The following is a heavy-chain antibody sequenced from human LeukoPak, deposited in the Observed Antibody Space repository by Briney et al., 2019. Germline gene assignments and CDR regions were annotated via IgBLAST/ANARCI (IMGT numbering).Heavy chain of an antibody. CDR1: GFTFSSYA. CDR3: AKSTSYFFGSGSYSYGFDY. V-gene: IGHV3-23*01. Sequence: GGSLRLSCAASGFTFSSYAMSWLRQAPGKGLEGVSTINDSGGSPYSADSVKGRFTISRDNSKNTLYLQMSSLRADDTAVYYCAKSTSYFFGSGSYSYGFDYWGQGTLVTASS. D-gene: IGHD3-10*01. J-gene: IGHJ4*02. CDR2: INDSGGSP.